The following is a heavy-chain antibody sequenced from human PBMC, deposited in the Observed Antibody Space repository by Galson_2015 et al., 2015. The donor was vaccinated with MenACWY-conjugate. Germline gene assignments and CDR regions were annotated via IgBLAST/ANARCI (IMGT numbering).Heavy chain of an antibody. V-gene: IGHV3-7*03. D-gene: IGHD3-10*01. CDR3: ARTRYYDGSRSHYKAFSY. CDR1: GFTFSSYW. J-gene: IGHJ4*02. CDR2: IKQDGREK. Sequence: SLRLSCAASGFTFSSYWMSWVRQPPGKGLEWVANIKQDGREKSYVDSVKGRFTISRDNARNSLFLQMNSLRAEDTAVYYCARTRYYDGSRSHYKAFSYWGQATLVAVSS.